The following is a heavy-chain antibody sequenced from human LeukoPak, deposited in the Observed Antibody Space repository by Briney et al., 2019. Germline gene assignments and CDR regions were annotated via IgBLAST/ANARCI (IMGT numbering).Heavy chain of an antibody. CDR1: GFTFSRYN. V-gene: IGHV3-21*01. J-gene: IGHJ6*02. Sequence: PGGSLRLSCAASGFTFSRYNMNWVRQTPGKGLEWVSSISSGSNYIYYADSVKGRFTISRDNAKNSLYLQMNSLRAEDTAVYYCARDGCVWGQGTTVTVSS. CDR2: ISSGSNYI. CDR3: ARDGCV.